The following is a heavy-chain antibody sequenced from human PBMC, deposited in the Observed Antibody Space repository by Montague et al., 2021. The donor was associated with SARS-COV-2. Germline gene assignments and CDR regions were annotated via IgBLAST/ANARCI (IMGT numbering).Heavy chain of an antibody. CDR3: ARGLSYPSQRKGHFEH. CDR2: IYYSGST. D-gene: IGHD3-10*01. CDR1: GWRISSGGHY. V-gene: IGHV4-31*03. J-gene: IGHJ4*02. Sequence: TLSLTCTVSGWRISSGGHYWNWIRQVPGRGLEWIGSIYYSGSTYYNPSLKGRFSISVDTSRNQFSLKVKSLTAADTAKYFCARGLSYPSQRKGHFEHWGLGTLATVSS.